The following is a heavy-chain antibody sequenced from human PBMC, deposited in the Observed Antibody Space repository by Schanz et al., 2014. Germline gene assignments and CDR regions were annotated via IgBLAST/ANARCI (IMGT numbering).Heavy chain of an antibody. V-gene: IGHV1-69*08. CDR1: GGPFRRST. CDR3: ARDPQYYYGSGRGY. J-gene: IGHJ4*02. Sequence: QVQLVQSGAAVKKPGSSVKVSCKASGGPFRRSTVSWVRQAPGQGLEWMGRITPTLGKVDYAQKFQGRVTITADISTSTAYMELISLTSEDTAVYYCARDPQYYYGSGRGYWGQGTLVTVST. D-gene: IGHD3-10*01. CDR2: ITPTLGKV.